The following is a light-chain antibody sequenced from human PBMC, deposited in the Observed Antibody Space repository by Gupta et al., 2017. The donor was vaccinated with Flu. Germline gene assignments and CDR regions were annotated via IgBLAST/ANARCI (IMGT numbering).Light chain of an antibody. CDR3: QQANSFPLT. V-gene: IGKV1-12*01. CDR2: AAS. CDR1: QGITAW. Sequence: DIQMTQSPSSVSASVGARVTINCRASQGITAWLAWYQQKPGEVPTLLTSAASSLQSGVPSRFSGSGFGTDFTLTISSLQPEDFATYYCQQANSFPLTFGGGTKVKIK. J-gene: IGKJ4*01.